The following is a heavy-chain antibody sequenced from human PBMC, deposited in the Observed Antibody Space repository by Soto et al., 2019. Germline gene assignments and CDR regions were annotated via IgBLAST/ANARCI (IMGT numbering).Heavy chain of an antibody. J-gene: IGHJ6*03. Sequence: GGSLRLSCAASGFTFSSYAMSWVRQAPGKGLEWVSAISGSGGSTYYADSVKGRFTMSRDNSKNTLYLQMNSLRAEDTAVYYCAKDGWVGDLYYYYMDVWGKGTTVTVSS. CDR2: ISGSGGST. CDR1: GFTFSSYA. V-gene: IGHV3-23*01. CDR3: AKDGWVGDLYYYYMDV. D-gene: IGHD2-21*02.